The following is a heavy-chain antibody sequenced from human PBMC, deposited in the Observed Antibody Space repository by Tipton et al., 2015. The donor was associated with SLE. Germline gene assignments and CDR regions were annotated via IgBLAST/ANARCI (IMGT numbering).Heavy chain of an antibody. Sequence: QLVQSGAEVKKPGASVKVSCKASGYTFTSYDINWVRQATGQGLEWMGWMNPNSGNTGYAQKFQGRVTMTRNTSISTAYMELSSLRSEDTAVYYCARSAMVRGVSTFDPWGQGTLVTVSS. CDR3: ARSAMVRGVSTFDP. CDR1: GYTFTSYD. CDR2: MNPNSGNT. V-gene: IGHV1-8*01. D-gene: IGHD3-10*01. J-gene: IGHJ5*02.